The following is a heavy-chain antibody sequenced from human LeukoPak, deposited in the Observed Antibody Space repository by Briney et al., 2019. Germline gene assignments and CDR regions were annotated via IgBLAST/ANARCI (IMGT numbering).Heavy chain of an antibody. CDR2: ISGSGGST. Sequence: TGGSLRLSCTSSGFTFGDYAMIWFRQAPGKGLEWVSAISGSGGSTYYADSVKGRFTISRDNSKNTLYLQMNSLRAEDTAVYYCAKVDDYGDYDWGQGTLVTVSS. D-gene: IGHD4-17*01. CDR3: AKVDDYGDYD. J-gene: IGHJ4*02. V-gene: IGHV3-23*01. CDR1: GFTFGDYA.